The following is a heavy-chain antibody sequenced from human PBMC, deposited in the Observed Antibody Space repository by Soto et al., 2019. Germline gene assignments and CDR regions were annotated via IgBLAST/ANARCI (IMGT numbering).Heavy chain of an antibody. D-gene: IGHD3-22*01. J-gene: IGHJ3*02. CDR2: IFHTGTT. CDR3: TTEAYDNSGSLAFDI. V-gene: IGHV4-59*08. CDR1: GGSITNYY. Sequence: NPSETLSLTCTVSGGSITNYYYSWIRQPPGKGLEWIGYIFHTGTTSYNPSIKSRITLTVDTSQSQFSLKLNSLTADDTAVYYCTTEAYDNSGSLAFDIWGPGTLVTVSS.